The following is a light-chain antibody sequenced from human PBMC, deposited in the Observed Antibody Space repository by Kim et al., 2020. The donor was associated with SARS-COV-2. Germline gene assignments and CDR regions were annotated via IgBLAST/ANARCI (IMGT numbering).Light chain of an antibody. CDR1: QEIRND. J-gene: IGKJ5*01. CDR2: GAS. Sequence: TSVGDRVTIACRASQEIRNDLGCYQRNPGRAPKRLIYGASSLQSGVPSRFSGSVSGTEFTLTISSVQPEDFATYFCLQHSTYPITFGQGTRLEIK. V-gene: IGKV1-17*01. CDR3: LQHSTYPIT.